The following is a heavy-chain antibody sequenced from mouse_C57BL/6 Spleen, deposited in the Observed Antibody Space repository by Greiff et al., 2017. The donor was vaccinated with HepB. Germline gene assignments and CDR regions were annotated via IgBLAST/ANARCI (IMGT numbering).Heavy chain of an antibody. CDR3: ARSGIHYFDY. Sequence: QVQLKQPGAELVKPGASVKLSCKASGYTFTSYWMHWVKQRPGQGLEWIGMIHPNSGSTNYNEKFKSKATLTVDKSSSTAYMQLSSLTSEDSAVYYCARSGIHYFDYWGQGTTLTVSS. V-gene: IGHV1-64*01. CDR2: IHPNSGST. D-gene: IGHD3-1*01. CDR1: GYTFTSYW. J-gene: IGHJ2*01.